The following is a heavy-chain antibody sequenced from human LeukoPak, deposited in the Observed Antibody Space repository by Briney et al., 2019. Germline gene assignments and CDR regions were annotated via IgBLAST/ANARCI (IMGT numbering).Heavy chain of an antibody. CDR3: ARGNWNYPFDY. D-gene: IGHD1-7*01. J-gene: IGHJ4*02. CDR1: GFTVSSIY. Sequence: PGGSLRLSCAASGFTVSSIYMSWVRQAPGKGLEWVSVIYSGGSTYYADSVKGRFTISRDISKNTLYLQMNSLSAEDTAVYYCARGNWNYPFDYWGQGTLVTVSS. CDR2: IYSGGST. V-gene: IGHV3-53*01.